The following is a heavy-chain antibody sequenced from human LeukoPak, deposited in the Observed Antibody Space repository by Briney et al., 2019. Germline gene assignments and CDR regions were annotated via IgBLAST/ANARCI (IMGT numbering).Heavy chain of an antibody. CDR1: GFTFSSYG. J-gene: IGHJ6*02. D-gene: IGHD3-16*01. CDR3: AKARAYRYYYYGMDV. Sequence: PGGSLRLSCAAPGFTFSSYGMHWVRQAPGKGLEWVAVISYDGSNKYYADSVKGRFTISRDNSKNTLYLQMNSLRAEDTAVYYCAKARAYRYYYYGMDVWGQGTTVTVSS. V-gene: IGHV3-30*18. CDR2: ISYDGSNK.